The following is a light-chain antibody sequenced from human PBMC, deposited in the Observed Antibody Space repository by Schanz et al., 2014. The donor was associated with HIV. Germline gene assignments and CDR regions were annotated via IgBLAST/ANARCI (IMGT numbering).Light chain of an antibody. V-gene: IGLV2-8*01. CDR3: SSYAGSKNLVV. CDR2: DVA. Sequence: SALTQPASVSGSPGQSVTISCTGTSSDVGGYDFVSWFQQYPGKAPKLMIYDVAKRPSGISNRFSGSKSGSTASLTVSGLQAEDEADYYCSSYAGSKNLVVFGGGTKVTVL. CDR1: SSDVGGYDF. J-gene: IGLJ2*01.